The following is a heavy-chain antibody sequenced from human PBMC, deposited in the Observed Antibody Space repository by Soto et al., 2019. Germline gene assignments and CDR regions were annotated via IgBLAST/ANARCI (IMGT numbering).Heavy chain of an antibody. V-gene: IGHV1-18*01. D-gene: IGHD2-2*01. Sequence: ASVKVSCKASGDTFTSYGISWVRHAPGQGLEWMGWISAYNGNTNYAQKLQGRVTMTTDTSTSTAYMELRSLRSDDTAVYYCAREVVPAAHLYYFDYWGQGTLVTVSS. J-gene: IGHJ4*02. CDR3: AREVVPAAHLYYFDY. CDR2: ISAYNGNT. CDR1: GDTFTSYG.